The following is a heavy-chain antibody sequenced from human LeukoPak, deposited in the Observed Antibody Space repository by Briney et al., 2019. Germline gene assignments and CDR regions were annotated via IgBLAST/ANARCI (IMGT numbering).Heavy chain of an antibody. V-gene: IGHV1-69*04. CDR1: GGTFRSYA. Sequence: SVKVSCKASGGTFRSYAISWVRQAPGQGLEWMGRIIPILGIANYAQKFQGRVTITADKSTSTAYMELSSLRSEDTAVYYCASGLHYYDSSGSAFGYWGQGTLVTVSS. CDR2: IIPILGIA. CDR3: ASGLHYYDSSGSAFGY. D-gene: IGHD3-22*01. J-gene: IGHJ4*02.